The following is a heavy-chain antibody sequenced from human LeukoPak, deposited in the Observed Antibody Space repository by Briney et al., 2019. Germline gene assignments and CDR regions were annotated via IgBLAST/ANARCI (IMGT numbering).Heavy chain of an antibody. V-gene: IGHV3-21*01. J-gene: IGHJ3*02. Sequence: PGGSLRLSCAASGFTFSSYSMNWVRQAPGKGLEWVSSISSSSSYIYYADSVKGRFTISRDNAKNSLYLQMNSLRAEDTAVYYCARVQGYSSGPHHAFDIWGQGTMVTVSS. CDR2: ISSSSSYI. CDR1: GFTFSSYS. CDR3: ARVQGYSSGPHHAFDI. D-gene: IGHD5-18*01.